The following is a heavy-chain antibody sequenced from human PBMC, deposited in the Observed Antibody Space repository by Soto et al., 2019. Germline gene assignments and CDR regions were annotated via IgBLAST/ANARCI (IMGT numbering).Heavy chain of an antibody. D-gene: IGHD4-17*01. V-gene: IGHV3-23*01. J-gene: IGHJ5*02. CDR3: ARGQRALITYGPFDP. CDR1: GFTLSSYA. CDR2: FSGTGGYT. Sequence: GGSLRLSCAASGFTLSSYAMSWVRQAPGKGLEWVSTFSGTGGYTYYADSVKGRFTISRDDSKNTLFLHMNSLRAADTAVYYCARGQRALITYGPFDPWGQGPLVTVSS.